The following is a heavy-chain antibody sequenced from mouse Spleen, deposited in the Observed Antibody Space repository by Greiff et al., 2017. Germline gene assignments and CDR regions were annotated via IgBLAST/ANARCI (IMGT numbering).Heavy chain of an antibody. CDR1: GYSFTGYY. Sequence: EVKLQESGPELVKPGASVKISCKASGYSFTGYYMHWVKQSHVKSLEWIGRINPYNGATSYNQNFKDKASLTVDKSSSTAYMELHSLTSEDSAVYYCARWGSGYAMDYWGQGTSVTVSS. CDR3: ARWGSGYAMDY. V-gene: IGHV1-31*01. CDR2: INPYNGAT. D-gene: IGHD3-1*01. J-gene: IGHJ4*01.